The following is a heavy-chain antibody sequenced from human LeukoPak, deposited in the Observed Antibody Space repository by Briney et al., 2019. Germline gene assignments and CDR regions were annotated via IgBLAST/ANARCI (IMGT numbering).Heavy chain of an antibody. CDR3: ARASSWYGWFDP. Sequence: KTSETLSLTCTVSNGSINFVSYYWSWIRQPPGKGLEWLGYIHYTGNTIYNPSLKSRVTISMDTAKNQFSLKVSSVTAADTAVYYCARASSWYGWFDPWGQGTLVTVSS. V-gene: IGHV4-61*01. CDR1: NGSINFVSYY. J-gene: IGHJ5*02. D-gene: IGHD6-13*01. CDR2: IHYTGNT.